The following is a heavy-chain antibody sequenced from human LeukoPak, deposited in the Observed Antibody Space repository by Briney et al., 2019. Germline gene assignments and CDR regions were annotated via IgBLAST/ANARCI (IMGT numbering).Heavy chain of an antibody. Sequence: QSGGSLRLSCAASGFTVRSNNMSWVRQAPGKGLEWVSVIYSGGSTYNADSVKGRFTISRDNSKNTLYLQMNSLRAEDTAVYYCARVNYYDLYFDLWGRGTLVTVSS. V-gene: IGHV3-66*01. CDR2: IYSGGST. J-gene: IGHJ2*01. D-gene: IGHD3-22*01. CDR3: ARVNYYDLYFDL. CDR1: GFTVRSNN.